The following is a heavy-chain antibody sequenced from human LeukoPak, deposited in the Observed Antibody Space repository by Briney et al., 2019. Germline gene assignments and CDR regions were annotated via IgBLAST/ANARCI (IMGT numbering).Heavy chain of an antibody. J-gene: IGHJ4*02. CDR1: GDSISIGGYY. CDR3: ARDYSSSLGYYFGY. Sequence: SETLSLTCTVSGDSISIGGYYWTWIRQPPGKGPEWIGYIYYSGSTYYNPSLKSRATILIDRSKSQFSLRVSSVTAADTAVYYCARDYSSSLGYYFGYWGQGIPVTVSS. CDR2: IYYSGST. D-gene: IGHD6-13*01. V-gene: IGHV4-30-2*01.